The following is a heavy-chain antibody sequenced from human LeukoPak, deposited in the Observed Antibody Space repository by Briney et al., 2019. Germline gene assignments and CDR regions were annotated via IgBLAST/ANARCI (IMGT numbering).Heavy chain of an antibody. V-gene: IGHV3-23*01. CDR3: AKAVFPGGATSRGIDY. J-gene: IGHJ4*02. D-gene: IGHD1-26*01. Sequence: GGSLRLSCAASGFTFSSYAMSWVRQAPGKGLEWVSAISGSGGSTYYADSVKGRFTISRDNSKNTLYLQMNSLRAEDTAVYYCAKAVFPGGATSRGIDYWGRGTLVTVSS. CDR2: ISGSGGST. CDR1: GFTFSSYA.